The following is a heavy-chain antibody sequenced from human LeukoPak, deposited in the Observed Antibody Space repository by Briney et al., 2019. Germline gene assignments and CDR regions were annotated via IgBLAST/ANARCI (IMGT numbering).Heavy chain of an antibody. Sequence: KPSETLSLTCTVSGGSISSYYWSWIRQPPGKGLEWIGYIYYSGSTNYNPSLKSRVTISVDTSKNQFSLKLSSVTAADTAVYYCAREEAVAGLGYWGQGTLVTASS. CDR3: AREEAVAGLGY. D-gene: IGHD6-19*01. CDR1: GGSISSYY. J-gene: IGHJ4*02. V-gene: IGHV4-59*01. CDR2: IYYSGST.